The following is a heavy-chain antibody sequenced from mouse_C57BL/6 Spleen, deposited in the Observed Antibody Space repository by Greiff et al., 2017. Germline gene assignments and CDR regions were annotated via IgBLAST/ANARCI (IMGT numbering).Heavy chain of an antibody. CDR1: GYTFTDYY. D-gene: IGHD1-1*01. J-gene: IGHJ1*03. CDR3: ARGGHYYGRDV. CDR2: INPYNGGT. Sequence: VQLQQSGPVLVKPGASVKMSCKASGYTFTDYYMNWVKQSHGKSLEWIGVINPYNGGTSYNQKFKGKATLTVDKSSSTAYMELNSLTSEDSAFYYCARGGHYYGRDVWGTGTTVTVSS. V-gene: IGHV1-19*01.